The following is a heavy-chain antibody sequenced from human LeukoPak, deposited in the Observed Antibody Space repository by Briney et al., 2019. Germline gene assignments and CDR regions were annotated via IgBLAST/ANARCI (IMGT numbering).Heavy chain of an antibody. CDR1: GYTFTSYG. Sequence: ASVKVSCXASGYTFTSYGISWVRQAPGQGLEWMGWISAYNGNTNYAQKLQGRVTMTTDTSTSTAYMELRSLRSDDTAVYYCARASSIAVAGGPYYYYYYYMDVWGKGTTVTVSS. CDR3: ARASSIAVAGGPYYYYYYYMDV. V-gene: IGHV1-18*01. J-gene: IGHJ6*03. CDR2: ISAYNGNT. D-gene: IGHD6-19*01.